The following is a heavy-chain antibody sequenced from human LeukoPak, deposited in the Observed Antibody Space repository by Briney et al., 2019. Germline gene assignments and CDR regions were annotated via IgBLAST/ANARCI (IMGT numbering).Heavy chain of an antibody. Sequence: GGSLRLSCAASGFAFNIYLMIWARQAPGKGLEWVSSISANSATTNYADSAKGRFTVSRDISKSTVYLQMNSLRAEDTAVYYCATLMYASGRQGFDSWGQGTRVTVSS. D-gene: IGHD2-8*01. CDR2: ISANSATT. J-gene: IGHJ4*02. CDR1: GFAFNIYL. CDR3: ATLMYASGRQGFDS. V-gene: IGHV3-23*01.